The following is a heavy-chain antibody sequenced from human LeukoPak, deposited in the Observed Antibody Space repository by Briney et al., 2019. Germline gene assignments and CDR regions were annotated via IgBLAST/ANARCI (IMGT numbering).Heavy chain of an antibody. D-gene: IGHD3-3*01. CDR3: AKMSGFYWGVN. V-gene: IGHV3-23*01. CDR1: GFTFSGYA. Sequence: PGGSLRLSCVASGFTFSGYAMSWVRQAPGGGLKWVSDICSDGRGTYYADSVKGRFTISRDNSKNTLSLQMNSLRADDTAIYYCAKMSGFYWGVNWGQGTLVTVSS. J-gene: IGHJ4*02. CDR2: ICSDGRGT.